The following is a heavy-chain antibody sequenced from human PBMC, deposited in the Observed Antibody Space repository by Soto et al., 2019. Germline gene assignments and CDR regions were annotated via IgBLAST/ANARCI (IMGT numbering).Heavy chain of an antibody. CDR1: GFTFSSYA. J-gene: IGHJ6*02. CDR3: ARDDSSGWYSSENYYYYGMDV. V-gene: IGHV3-30-3*01. CDR2: ISYDGSNK. Sequence: GGSLRLSCAASGFTFSSYAMHWVRQAPGKGLEWVAVISYDGSNKYYADSVKGRFTISRDNSKNTLYLQMNSLRAEDTAVYYCARDDSSGWYSSENYYYYGMDVWGQGTTVTVPS. D-gene: IGHD6-19*01.